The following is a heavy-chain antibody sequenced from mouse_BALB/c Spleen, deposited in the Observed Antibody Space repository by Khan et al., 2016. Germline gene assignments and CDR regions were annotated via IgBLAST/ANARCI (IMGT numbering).Heavy chain of an antibody. CDR2: IDPANGNT. CDR1: GFNIKDTY. D-gene: IGHD2-3*01. Sequence: VQLQQSGAELVKPGASVKLSCTASGFNIKDTYMHWVKQRPEQGLEWIGRIDPANGNTKYDPKFQGKATITEDTSSNTAYLQLSSLTSDDTAVYYCARCPYDCGGGFAYWGQGTLVTVSA. J-gene: IGHJ3*01. V-gene: IGHV14-3*02. CDR3: ARCPYDCGGGFAY.